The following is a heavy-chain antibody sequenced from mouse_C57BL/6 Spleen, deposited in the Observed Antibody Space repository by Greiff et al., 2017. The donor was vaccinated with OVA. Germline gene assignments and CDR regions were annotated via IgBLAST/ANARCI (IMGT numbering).Heavy chain of an antibody. CDR1: GYTFTSYW. D-gene: IGHD1-1*01. Sequence: QVHVKQPGAELVRPGTSVKLSCKASGYTFTSYWMHWVKQRPGQGLEWIGVIDPSDSYTNYNQKFKGKATLTVDTSSSTAYMQLSSLTSEDSAVYYCARSAVVAGGFDYWGQGTTLTVSS. V-gene: IGHV1-59*01. CDR3: ARSAVVAGGFDY. J-gene: IGHJ2*01. CDR2: IDPSDSYT.